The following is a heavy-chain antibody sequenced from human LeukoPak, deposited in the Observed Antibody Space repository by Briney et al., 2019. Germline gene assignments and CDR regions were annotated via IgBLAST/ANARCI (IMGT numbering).Heavy chain of an antibody. CDR1: GFTFNNYS. CDR3: ARGGTVAGSTADY. Sequence: PGGSLRLSCAASGFTFNNYSMSWVRQSPGKGLEWVSSISTGGRNIYYADSVKGRSTISRDNANDSLFLQLNSLRAEDTAIYYCARGGTVAGSTADYSGQGTLVTVSS. V-gene: IGHV3-21*01. CDR2: ISTGGRNI. J-gene: IGHJ4*02. D-gene: IGHD1-1*01.